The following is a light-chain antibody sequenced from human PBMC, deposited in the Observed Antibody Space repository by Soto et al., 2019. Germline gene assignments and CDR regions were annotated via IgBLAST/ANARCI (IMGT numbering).Light chain of an antibody. V-gene: IGKV1-39*01. CDR2: AAS. J-gene: IGKJ2*01. Sequence: DIQMTQSPSSLSASVGDRVTITCRASQSISSYLNWYQQKPGKAPKLLIYAASSLQSGVPSRFSGSGSGTDFPLTSSSLQPEDFATYYCKQSYSTPYTFGQGTKLEIK. CDR3: KQSYSTPYT. CDR1: QSISSY.